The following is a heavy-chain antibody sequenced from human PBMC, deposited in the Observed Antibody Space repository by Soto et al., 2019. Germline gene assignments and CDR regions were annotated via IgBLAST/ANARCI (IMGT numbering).Heavy chain of an antibody. Sequence: ASVKVSCKASGYRFIDYFMHWVRRAPGQGLEWMGWINPKSGGTKIAQKFQGRTTMTRDTSINTVFMELSRLTSDDTAVYYCARPSNAWYWFDPRGQGTLVTVSS. CDR3: ARPSNAWYWFDP. D-gene: IGHD6-19*01. V-gene: IGHV1-2*02. CDR2: INPKSGGT. CDR1: GYRFIDYF. J-gene: IGHJ5*02.